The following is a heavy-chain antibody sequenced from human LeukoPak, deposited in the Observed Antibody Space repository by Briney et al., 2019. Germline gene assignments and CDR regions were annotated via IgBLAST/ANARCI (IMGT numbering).Heavy chain of an antibody. CDR2: IGVGGTT. CDR1: GFTFSKYG. J-gene: IGHJ4*02. CDR3: AKAQGYYDC. V-gene: IGHV3-23*01. Sequence: QSGGSLRLSCAASGFTFSKYGMNWVRQAPGKGLEWVSGIGVGGTTYYADSVKGRFTISRDTSKNTLYLRMNSLRAEDTAVYYCAKAQGYYDCWGQGTLVTVSS. D-gene: IGHD3-22*01.